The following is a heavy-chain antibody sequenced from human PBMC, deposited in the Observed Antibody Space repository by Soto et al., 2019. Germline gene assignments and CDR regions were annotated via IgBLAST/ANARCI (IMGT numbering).Heavy chain of an antibody. CDR2: INPSGGST. D-gene: IGHD3-22*01. Sequence: ASVKVSCKASGYTLIMYYIHWMRQAPGQGLEWMGIINPSGGSTTYAQKFQGRVTMTGDTSTSTVYMDLSSLRSEDTAVYYCARSPYSSGYYYAIDYWGQGTQVTVSS. V-gene: IGHV1-46*01. CDR1: GYTLIMYY. J-gene: IGHJ4*02. CDR3: ARSPYSSGYYYAIDY.